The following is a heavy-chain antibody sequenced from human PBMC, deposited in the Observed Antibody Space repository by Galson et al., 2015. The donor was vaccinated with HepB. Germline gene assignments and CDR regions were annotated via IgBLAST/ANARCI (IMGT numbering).Heavy chain of an antibody. CDR2: ISGSGDA. V-gene: IGHV3-23*01. Sequence: SLRLSCAASGFTFTNYAMSWVRQAPGKRLEWVSGISGSGDAFYADSVKGRFTISRDNSKNTVYMQMNSLRAEDTAVYHCAKNRGYDRSYGMDVWGQGTTVTVSS. J-gene: IGHJ6*02. CDR3: AKNRGYDRSYGMDV. CDR1: GFTFTNYA. D-gene: IGHD3-22*01.